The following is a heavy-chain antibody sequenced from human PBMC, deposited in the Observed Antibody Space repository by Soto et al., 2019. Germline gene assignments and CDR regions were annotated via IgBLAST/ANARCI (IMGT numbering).Heavy chain of an antibody. V-gene: IGHV3-48*03. CDR1: GFSFSTYE. CDR3: APRKYGSFNIGAFDI. CDR2: ISKNGIDI. J-gene: IGHJ3*02. Sequence: EVQLVESGGGLVQPGGSLRLSCAASGFSFSTYEMNWVRQAPGKGLEWVSYISKNGIDIYYADSVKGRFTIPRDNANNSLFLQMDSLRPEDTAVYYCAPRKYGSFNIGAFDIWGQGTMVTVSS. D-gene: IGHD1-26*01.